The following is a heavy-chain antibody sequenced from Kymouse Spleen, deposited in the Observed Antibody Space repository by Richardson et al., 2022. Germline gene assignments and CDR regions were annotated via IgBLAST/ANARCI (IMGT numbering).Heavy chain of an antibody. CDR2: ISYDGSNK. D-gene: IGHD3-10*01. CDR3: AKEGSGSYYNWFDP. V-gene: IGHV3-30*18. CDR1: GFTFSSYG. Sequence: QVQLVESGGGVVQPGRSLRLSCAASGFTFSSYGMHWVRQAPGKGLEWVAVISYDGSNKYYADSVKGRFTISRDNSKNTLYLQMNSLRAEDTAVYYCAKEGSGSYYNWFDPWGQGTLVTVSS. J-gene: IGHJ5*02.